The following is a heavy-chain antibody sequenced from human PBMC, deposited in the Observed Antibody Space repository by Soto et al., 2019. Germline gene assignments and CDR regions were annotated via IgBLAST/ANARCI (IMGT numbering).Heavy chain of an antibody. CDR2: ISGSGGST. D-gene: IGHD3-9*01. CDR3: AKDVDILTGYYSQTNYFDY. J-gene: IGHJ4*02. V-gene: IGHV3-23*01. CDR1: GFTFSSYA. Sequence: GGSLRLSCAASGFTFSSYAMSWVRQAPGKGLEWVSAISGSGGSTYYADSVKGRFTISRDNSKNTLYLQMNSLRAEDTAVYYCAKDVDILTGYYSQTNYFDYWGQGTLVTVSS.